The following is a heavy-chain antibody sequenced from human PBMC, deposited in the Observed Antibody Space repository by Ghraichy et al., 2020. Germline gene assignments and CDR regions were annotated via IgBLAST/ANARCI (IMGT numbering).Heavy chain of an antibody. J-gene: IGHJ6*03. D-gene: IGHD1-7*01. Sequence: GGSLRLSCAASGFTFSSYGMHWVRQAPGKGLEWVAVIWYDGSNKYYADSVKGRFTISRDNSKNTLYLQMNSLRAEDTAVYYCARWRWDYITVDYYYYYMDVWGKGTTVTVSS. V-gene: IGHV3-33*01. CDR2: IWYDGSNK. CDR1: GFTFSSYG. CDR3: ARWRWDYITVDYYYYYMDV.